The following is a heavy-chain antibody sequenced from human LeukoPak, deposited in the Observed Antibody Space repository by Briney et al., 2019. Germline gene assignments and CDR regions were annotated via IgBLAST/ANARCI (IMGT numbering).Heavy chain of an antibody. Sequence: GGSLRLSCAASGFTFSSYSMNWVRQAPGKGLEWVSSISSSSSYIYYADSVKGRFTISRDNAKNSLYLQMNSLRAEDTAVYYRAREEDVWGSYRYWGQGTLVTVSS. CDR2: ISSSSSYI. J-gene: IGHJ4*02. CDR3: AREEDVWGSYRY. D-gene: IGHD3-16*02. CDR1: GFTFSSYS. V-gene: IGHV3-21*01.